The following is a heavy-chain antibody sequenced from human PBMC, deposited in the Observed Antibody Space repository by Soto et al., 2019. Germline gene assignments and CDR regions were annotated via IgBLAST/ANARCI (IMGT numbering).Heavy chain of an antibody. CDR3: ARHTSSWYFDY. J-gene: IGHJ4*02. CDR2: IYFNGSP. V-gene: IGHV4-39*01. CDR1: GGSISSGDYY. Sequence: PSETLSLTCTVSGGSISSGDYYWGWIRQPPGKGLEWIGSIYFNGSPYYSPSLKSRVTISVDTSKDQFSLKLSSVTAADTAVYYCARHTSSWYFDYWGQGTLVTVSS. D-gene: IGHD6-13*01.